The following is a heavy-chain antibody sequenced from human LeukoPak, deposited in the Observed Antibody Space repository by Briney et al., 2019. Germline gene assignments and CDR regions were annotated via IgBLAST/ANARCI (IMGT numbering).Heavy chain of an antibody. V-gene: IGHV1-69*10. Sequence: SVKVSCKASGGTFSSYAISWVRQAPGQGLEWMGGIIPIFGIANYAQKFQGRVTITAGKSTSTAYMELSSLRSEDTAVYYCAREEDYYGSGSDYWGQGTLVTVSS. D-gene: IGHD3-10*01. CDR2: IIPIFGIA. J-gene: IGHJ4*02. CDR3: AREEDYYGSGSDY. CDR1: GGTFSSYA.